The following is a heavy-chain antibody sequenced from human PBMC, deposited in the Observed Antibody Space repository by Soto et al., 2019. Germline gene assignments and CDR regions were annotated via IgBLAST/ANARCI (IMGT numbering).Heavy chain of an antibody. D-gene: IGHD3-22*01. CDR2: IVVGSGNT. CDR3: AADASYVSIGYYSGRPQPRLPYYYYGMDV. V-gene: IGHV1-58*01. J-gene: IGHJ6*02. CDR1: GFTFTSSA. Sequence: SVKVSCKASGFTFTSSAVQWVRQARGQRLEWIGWIVVGSGNTNYAQKFRERVTINRDMSTSTAYMELSSLRSEDTAVYYCAADASYVSIGYYSGRPQPRLPYYYYGMDVWGQGTTVTVS.